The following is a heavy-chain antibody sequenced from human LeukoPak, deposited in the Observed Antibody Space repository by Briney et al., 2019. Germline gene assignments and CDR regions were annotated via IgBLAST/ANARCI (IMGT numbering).Heavy chain of an antibody. CDR2: ISYDGANE. J-gene: IGHJ4*02. Sequence: GSLRLSCAASGFTVSSNYMSWVRQAPGKGLEWVAVISYDGANEYYADSVKGRLAISRDNSKNTLYMEISSLRPEDTAVYYCARPIDNGSGSYYFPYWGQGTLVTVSS. D-gene: IGHD3-10*01. CDR1: GFTVSSNY. V-gene: IGHV3-30*09. CDR3: ARPIDNGSGSYYFPY.